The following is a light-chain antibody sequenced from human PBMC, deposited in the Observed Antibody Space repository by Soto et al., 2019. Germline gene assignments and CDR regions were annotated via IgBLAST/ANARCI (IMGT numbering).Light chain of an antibody. Sequence: QSALTQPASVSGSPGQSITISCTGTSSDVGGYNYVSWYQQHPGKAPKLMIYDVSNRPSGVSNRFSGSKSGNTASLTISRLQAEDEADYCCSSYTSSSTPLYVFGTGTKVTVL. V-gene: IGLV2-14*01. CDR3: SSYTSSSTPLYV. CDR2: DVS. J-gene: IGLJ1*01. CDR1: SSDVGGYNY.